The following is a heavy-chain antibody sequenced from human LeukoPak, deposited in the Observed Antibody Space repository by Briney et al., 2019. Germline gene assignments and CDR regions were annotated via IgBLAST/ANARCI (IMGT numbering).Heavy chain of an antibody. Sequence: ASVKVSCKASGYTFTSYGISWVRQAPGQGLEWMGWISAYNGNTNYAQKLQGRVTMTTDTSTSTAYMELRSLRSDDTAVYYCARDKGGSGWSEGDYYYYYMDVWGKGTTVTVSS. CDR3: ARDKGGSGWSEGDYYYYYMDV. CDR1: GYTFTSYG. V-gene: IGHV1-18*01. D-gene: IGHD6-19*01. CDR2: ISAYNGNT. J-gene: IGHJ6*03.